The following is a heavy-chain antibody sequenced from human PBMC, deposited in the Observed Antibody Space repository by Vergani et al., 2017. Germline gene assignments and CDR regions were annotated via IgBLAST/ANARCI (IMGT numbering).Heavy chain of an antibody. CDR1: GFTFSSYA. CDR3: AKVHPAAAGPYYYYYCMDV. D-gene: IGHD6-13*01. Sequence: EVQLLESGGGLVKPGGSLRLSCAASGFTFSSYAMSWVRQAPGKGLEWVSAISGSGGSTYYADSVKGRFTISRDNSKNTLYLQMNSLRAEDTAVYYCAKVHPAAAGPYYYYYCMDVWGQGTTVTVSS. CDR2: ISGSGGST. V-gene: IGHV3-23*01. J-gene: IGHJ6*02.